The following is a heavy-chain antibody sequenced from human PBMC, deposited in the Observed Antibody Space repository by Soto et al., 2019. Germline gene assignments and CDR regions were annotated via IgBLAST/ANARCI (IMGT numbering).Heavy chain of an antibody. V-gene: IGHV1-58*01. CDR1: GFTFTSSA. CDR3: AAEHRRVDPTPLKLYYYYGMDV. D-gene: IGHD1-7*01. CDR2: IVVGSGNT. Sequence: ASVKVSCKASGFTFTSSAVQWVRQARGQRLEWIGWIVVGSGNTNYAQKFQERVTITRDMSTSTAYMELSSLRSEDTAVYYCAAEHRRVDPTPLKLYYYYGMDVWGQGTTVTVSS. J-gene: IGHJ6*02.